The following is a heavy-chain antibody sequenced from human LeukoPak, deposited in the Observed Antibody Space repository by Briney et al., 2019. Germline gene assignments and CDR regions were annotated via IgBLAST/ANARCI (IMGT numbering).Heavy chain of an antibody. CDR3: ARDYYGSGSYRVDY. CDR1: PGSISTGSYF. J-gene: IGHJ4*02. V-gene: IGHV4-61*02. Sequence: SETLSLTCTVSPGSISTGSYFWSWIRQPAGKGLEWIGRICASGTTHYNPSLKSRVTISVDTSKNQFSLKLSSVTAADTAVYYCARDYYGSGSYRVDYWGQGTLVTVSS. D-gene: IGHD3-10*01. CDR2: ICASGTT.